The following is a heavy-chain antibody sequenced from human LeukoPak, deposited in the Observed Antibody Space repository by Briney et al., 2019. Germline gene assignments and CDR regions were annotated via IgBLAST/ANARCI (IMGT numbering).Heavy chain of an antibody. CDR2: VYHSGST. Sequence: SETLSLTCTVSGGSINMSYWTWIRQPPGKGLEWIGYVYHSGSTNYNPSLKSRVTISVDTSKNQFSLKLNSVTAADTAVYFCARDQEHCSGTSCYPYWYDSWGQGTLVTVSS. CDR3: ARDQEHCSGTSCYPYWYDS. CDR1: GGSINMSY. D-gene: IGHD2-2*01. J-gene: IGHJ5*01. V-gene: IGHV4-59*12.